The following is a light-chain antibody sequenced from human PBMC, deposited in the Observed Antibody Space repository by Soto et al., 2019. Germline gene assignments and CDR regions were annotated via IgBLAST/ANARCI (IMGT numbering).Light chain of an antibody. CDR1: QTNTTY. J-gene: IGKJ1*01. CDR2: GAS. CDR3: QQTHSTPWT. Sequence: DIQMTQSPSSLSASVGDRVTISCRASQTNTTYLNWYQQKPGKAPQLLIYGASILQSGVPSRFTGSGSGTDFTLTISSLQPDDFATYHCQQTHSTPWTFGQGTKVDIK. V-gene: IGKV1-39*01.